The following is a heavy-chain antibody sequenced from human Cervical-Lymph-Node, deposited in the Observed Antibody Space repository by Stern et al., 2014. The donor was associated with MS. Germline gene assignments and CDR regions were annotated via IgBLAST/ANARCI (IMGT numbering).Heavy chain of an antibody. CDR1: GFTFSSYA. CDR2: MSYDGSKK. D-gene: IGHD5-18*01. V-gene: IGHV3-30-3*01. CDR3: ARDLRTAMVMTFDY. J-gene: IGHJ4*02. Sequence: VQLVESGGGVVQPGRSLRLSCAASGFTFSSYALHWVRQAPGQGLEWVAVMSYDGSKKYYADSVKGRFTISRDNSKNTLYLQMNSLRADDTALYYCARDLRTAMVMTFDYWGQGTLVTVSS.